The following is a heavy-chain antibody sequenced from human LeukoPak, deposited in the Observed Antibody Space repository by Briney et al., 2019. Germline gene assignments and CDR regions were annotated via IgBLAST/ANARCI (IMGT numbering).Heavy chain of an antibody. D-gene: IGHD3-22*01. CDR1: VFTFSDYY. Sequence: GGSLRLSCAGSVFTFSDYYMSWIRQAPGKGLEWVSYISSSGSTIYYADSVKGRFTISRDNAKNSLYLQMNSLRAEDTAVYYCAGSWRDYYDSSGYLQYYFDYWGQGTLVTVSS. CDR3: AGSWRDYYDSSGYLQYYFDY. J-gene: IGHJ4*02. V-gene: IGHV3-11*01. CDR2: ISSSGSTI.